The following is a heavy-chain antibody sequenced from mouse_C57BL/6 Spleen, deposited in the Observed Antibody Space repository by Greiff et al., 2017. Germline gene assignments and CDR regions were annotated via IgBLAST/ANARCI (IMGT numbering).Heavy chain of an antibody. CDR1: GYSFTDYN. D-gene: IGHD2-2*01. CDR2: IHPNTGTT. Sequence: VQLQQSGPELVKPGASVKISCKASGYSFTDYNMHWVKQSNGKSLEWIGVIHPNTGTTSYNLKFKGKATLTVDKSSSTAYMQRYSLTSEESSVYYCARCGDGYDVWFAYWGQGTLVTVSA. V-gene: IGHV1-39*01. CDR3: ARCGDGYDVWFAY. J-gene: IGHJ3*01.